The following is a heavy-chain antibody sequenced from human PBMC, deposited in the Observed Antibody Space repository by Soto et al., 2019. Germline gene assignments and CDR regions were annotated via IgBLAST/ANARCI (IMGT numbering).Heavy chain of an antibody. V-gene: IGHV3-7*01. Sequence: EVQLVESGGGLVQPGGSLRLSCTASGFTFSDSWMTWVRQAPGKGLEWVARIKPDESEKKYADSVKGRFSISRDNAKNSMYLQMDRRRGEDTAVYYCVRGGSNYAYWGQGTLVTVSS. CDR1: GFTFSDSW. CDR3: VRGGSNYAY. CDR2: IKPDESEK. J-gene: IGHJ4*02. D-gene: IGHD4-4*01.